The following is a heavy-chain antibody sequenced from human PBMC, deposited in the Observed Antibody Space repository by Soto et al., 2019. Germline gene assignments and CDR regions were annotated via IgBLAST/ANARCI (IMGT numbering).Heavy chain of an antibody. CDR1: GGSVSSASYY. D-gene: IGHD5-18*01. J-gene: IGHJ4*02. CDR3: ARDIRGYSRAFDS. CDR2: IYYTGST. V-gene: IGHV4-61*01. Sequence: SETLSLTCTVSGGSVSSASYYWTWIRQPPGKGLEWIGYIYYTGSTNYNPSLKSRVTMSVDTSTNQSSLTLTSVTAADAAVYYCARDIRGYSRAFDSWGRGTLVTVSS.